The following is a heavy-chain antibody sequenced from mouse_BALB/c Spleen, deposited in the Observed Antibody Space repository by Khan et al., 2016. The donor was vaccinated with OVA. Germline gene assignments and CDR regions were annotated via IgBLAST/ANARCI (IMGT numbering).Heavy chain of an antibody. D-gene: IGHD1-1*01. CDR1: GYTFTSYW. Sequence: VQLQQPGTVLARPGASVKMSCKASGYTFTSYWMHWVKQRPGQGLEWIGGIFPENSETNYNQKFKCRAKLTVVTSATTAKMELSSLTNEDSAAYYCTRAGYGAFAYWGQETLVTVSA. V-gene: IGHV1-5*01. J-gene: IGHJ3*01. CDR3: TRAGYGAFAY. CDR2: IFPENSET.